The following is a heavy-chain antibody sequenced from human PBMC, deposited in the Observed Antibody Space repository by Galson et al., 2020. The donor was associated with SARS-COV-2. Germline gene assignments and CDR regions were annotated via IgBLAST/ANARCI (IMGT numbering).Heavy chain of an antibody. CDR3: TRRGSPPGASGYSYVEYYFDY. CDR1: GFTFSGSA. CDR2: IRSKANSYAT. J-gene: IGHJ4*02. D-gene: IGHD5-18*01. Sequence: GGSLRLSCAASGFTFSGSAMHWVRQASGKGLEWVGRIRSKANSYATAYAASVKGRFTISRDDSKNTAYLQMNSLKTEDTAVYYCTRRGSPPGASGYSYVEYYFDYWGQGTLVTVSS. V-gene: IGHV3-73*01.